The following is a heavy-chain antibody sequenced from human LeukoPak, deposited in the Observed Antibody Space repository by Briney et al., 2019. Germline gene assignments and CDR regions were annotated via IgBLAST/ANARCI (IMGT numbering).Heavy chain of an antibody. D-gene: IGHD6-13*01. Sequence: GGSLRLSCAASGFTFSNYAMTWVRQAPGKGLEWVSVISGSGGSTYYAESVRGRFTISRDNSKNTLYLQMNSLRAEDTAVYYCAKELVQQLAPSNWFDPWGQGTLVTVSS. J-gene: IGHJ5*02. CDR2: ISGSGGST. CDR3: AKELVQQLAPSNWFDP. V-gene: IGHV3-23*01. CDR1: GFTFSNYA.